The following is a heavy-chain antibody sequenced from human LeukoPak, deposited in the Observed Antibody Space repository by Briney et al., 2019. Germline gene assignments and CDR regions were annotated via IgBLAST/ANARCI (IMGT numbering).Heavy chain of an antibody. V-gene: IGHV3-9*01. Sequence: PGGSLRLSCAASGFTFDDYAMHWVRQAPGKGLEWVSGISWNSGSIGYADSVKGRFTISRDNAKNSLYLQMNSLRAEDRAVYYCAREGSSGFDYWGQGTLVTVSS. CDR1: GFTFDDYA. D-gene: IGHD6-6*01. CDR2: ISWNSGSI. J-gene: IGHJ4*02. CDR3: AREGSSGFDY.